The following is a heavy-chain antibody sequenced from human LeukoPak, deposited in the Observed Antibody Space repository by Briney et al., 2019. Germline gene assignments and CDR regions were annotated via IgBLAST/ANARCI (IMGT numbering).Heavy chain of an antibody. CDR2: ISAYNGNT. CDR3: ARESKRFYYGSGSYYL. CDR1: GYTFTSYG. D-gene: IGHD3-10*01. J-gene: IGHJ5*02. Sequence: ASVKVSCKASGYTFTSYGISWVRQAPGQGLEWMGWISAYNGNTNYAQKLQGRVTMTTDTSTSTAYMELRSLRSDGTAVYYCARESKRFYYGSGSYYLWGQGTLVTVSS. V-gene: IGHV1-18*01.